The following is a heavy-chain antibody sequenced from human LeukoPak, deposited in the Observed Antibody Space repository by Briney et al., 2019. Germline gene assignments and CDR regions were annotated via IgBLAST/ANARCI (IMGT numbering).Heavy chain of an antibody. V-gene: IGHV3-48*04. J-gene: IGHJ4*02. Sequence: PGGSLRLSCAASGFTFSSYSMNWVRQAPGKGLEWVSHISSSSSAIYYADSVKGRFTISRDNAKNSLYLQMNSLRAEDTAVYYCARGHAYCSGGSCPKLDYWGQGTLVTVSS. CDR1: GFTFSSYS. CDR3: ARGHAYCSGGSCPKLDY. D-gene: IGHD2-15*01. CDR2: ISSSSSAI.